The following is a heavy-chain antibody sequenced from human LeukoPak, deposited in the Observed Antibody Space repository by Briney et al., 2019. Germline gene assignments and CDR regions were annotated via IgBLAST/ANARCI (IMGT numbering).Heavy chain of an antibody. V-gene: IGHV1-69*05. J-gene: IGHJ4*02. CDR3: AVGYCSGGSCYSGSYYFDY. CDR1: GGTFSSYA. D-gene: IGHD2-15*01. Sequence: SVKVSCKASGGTFSSYAISWVRQAPGQGLEWMGRIIPIFGTANYAQKFQGRVTITTDESTSTAYMELSSLRSEDTAVYYCAVGYCSGGSCYSGSYYFDYWGQGALVTVSS. CDR2: IIPIFGTA.